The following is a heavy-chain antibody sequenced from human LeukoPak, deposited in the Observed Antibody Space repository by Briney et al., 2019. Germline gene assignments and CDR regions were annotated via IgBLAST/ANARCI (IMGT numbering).Heavy chain of an antibody. Sequence: ASVKVSCKASGYTFSSYYMHWVRQAPGQGLEWMGIISPSGGSTNYAQKFQGRVTMTRDMSTSTVYMELSSLRSEDTAVYYCARVGGSGYSGYVSEFYYWGQGTLVTVSS. CDR3: ARVGGSGYSGYVSEFYY. D-gene: IGHD5-12*01. CDR1: GYTFSSYY. J-gene: IGHJ4*02. CDR2: ISPSGGST. V-gene: IGHV1-46*01.